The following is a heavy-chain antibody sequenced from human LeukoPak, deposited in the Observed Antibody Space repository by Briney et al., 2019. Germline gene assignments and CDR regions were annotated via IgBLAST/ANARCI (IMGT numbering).Heavy chain of an antibody. CDR3: AKDGGDYFDH. V-gene: IGHV3-30*18. J-gene: IGHJ4*02. CDR1: GFAFSTYG. CDR2: ISSDGENR. Sequence: LGGSLRLSCAASGFAFSTYGMCWVRQAPGKGLEWVAVISSDGENRNYADAVKGRFTISRDKSKNTLYLQMNSLRAEDTAVYYCAKDGGDYFDHWGQGTLITVSS. D-gene: IGHD2-15*01.